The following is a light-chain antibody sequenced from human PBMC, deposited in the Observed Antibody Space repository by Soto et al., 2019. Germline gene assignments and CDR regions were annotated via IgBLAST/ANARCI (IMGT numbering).Light chain of an antibody. CDR2: GTS. CDR3: QQYKDWPPIT. V-gene: IGKV3-15*01. Sequence: EIVMTQSPAPLSVSPGERVTLSCRASQSIGTNLAWYQQRPGQAPRRLIYGTSTRGTAIPGRFSGSGSGTEFTLTISSLQSEDTAVYYCQQYKDWPPITFGQGTRLEIK. CDR1: QSIGTN. J-gene: IGKJ5*01.